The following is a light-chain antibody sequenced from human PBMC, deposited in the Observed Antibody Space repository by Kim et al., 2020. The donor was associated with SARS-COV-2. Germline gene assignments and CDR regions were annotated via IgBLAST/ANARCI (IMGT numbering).Light chain of an antibody. Sequence: DIQMTQSPSSLSASVGDRVTITCQASQDISNYLNWYQHKPGKAPKLLIYDASNLETGVPSRFSGSGSGTDFTFTISSLQPEDIATYYCQQYDNLPRYTFGQWTKLEI. CDR2: DAS. J-gene: IGKJ2*01. CDR3: QQYDNLPRYT. V-gene: IGKV1-33*01. CDR1: QDISNY.